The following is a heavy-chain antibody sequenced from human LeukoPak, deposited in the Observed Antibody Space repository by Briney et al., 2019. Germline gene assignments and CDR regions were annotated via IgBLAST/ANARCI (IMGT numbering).Heavy chain of an antibody. D-gene: IGHD1-1*01. CDR1: GYSFTSYW. CDR2: IYPGDSDT. CDR3: ARHLNPGLNWNDDAFDI. Sequence: GESLKISCKGSGYSFTSYWIGWVRQMPGKGLEWMGIIYPGDSDTRYSPSFQGQVTISADKSISTAYLQWSSLKASDTAMYYCARHLNPGLNWNDDAFDIWGQGTMVTVSS. J-gene: IGHJ3*02. V-gene: IGHV5-51*01.